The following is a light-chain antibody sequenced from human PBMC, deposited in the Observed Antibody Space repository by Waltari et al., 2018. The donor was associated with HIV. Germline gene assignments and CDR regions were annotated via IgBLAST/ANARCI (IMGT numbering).Light chain of an antibody. CDR3: GTWDNRLSAVV. V-gene: IGLV1-51*01. CDR1: RSNIGNNF. Sequence: QSVLTQPPSVSAAPGQKVTISCSGNRSNIGNNFVSWYRQFPGTAPKLLIYDNKKRPSGIPDRVSGSRSGTSATLGITGLQTGDEAVYYCGTWDNRLSAVVFGGGTKLTVL. CDR2: DNK. J-gene: IGLJ3*02.